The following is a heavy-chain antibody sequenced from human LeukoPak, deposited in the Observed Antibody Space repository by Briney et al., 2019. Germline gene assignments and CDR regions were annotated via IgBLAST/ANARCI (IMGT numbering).Heavy chain of an antibody. Sequence: GESLKISCKGSGSSFTSYWIGWLRQMPGKRLEWMGIIYPGDSDTRCSPSFQGQVTISADKSISTAYLQWSSLKASDTAMYYWARRGYCSGGSCYSAFDIWGQGTMVTVSS. V-gene: IGHV5-51*01. CDR2: IYPGDSDT. CDR3: ARRGYCSGGSCYSAFDI. D-gene: IGHD2-15*01. J-gene: IGHJ3*02. CDR1: GSSFTSYW.